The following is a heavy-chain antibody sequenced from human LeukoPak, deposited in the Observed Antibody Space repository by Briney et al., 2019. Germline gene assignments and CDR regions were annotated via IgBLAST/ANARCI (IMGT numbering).Heavy chain of an antibody. CDR1: GASISSGSYY. CDR2: MHSSGRT. D-gene: IGHD4-17*01. V-gene: IGHV4-61*02. J-gene: IGHJ4*02. Sequence: SETLSLTCTVSGASISSGSYYWTWIRQPAGKGLEWIGRMHSSGRTSYSPSLKSRVTISIDTSNNQFSLKVNSVTAADTGVYYCAREEIANGDLDYLDFWGQGTLVTVSS. CDR3: AREEIANGDLDYLDF.